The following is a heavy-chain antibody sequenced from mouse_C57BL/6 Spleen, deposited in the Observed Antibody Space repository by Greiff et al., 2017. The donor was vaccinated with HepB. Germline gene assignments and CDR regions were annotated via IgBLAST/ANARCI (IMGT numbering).Heavy chain of an antibody. J-gene: IGHJ2*01. CDR3: AREGLGSSYERDY. CDR2: INPSSGYT. CDR1: GYTFTSYW. Sequence: QVQLQQSGAELAKPGASVKLSCKASGYTFTSYWMHWVKQRPAQGLEWIGYINPSSGYTKYNQKFKDKATLTADKSSSTAYMQLSSLTYEDSAVYYCAREGLGSSYERDYWGQGTTLTVSS. V-gene: IGHV1-7*01. D-gene: IGHD1-1*01.